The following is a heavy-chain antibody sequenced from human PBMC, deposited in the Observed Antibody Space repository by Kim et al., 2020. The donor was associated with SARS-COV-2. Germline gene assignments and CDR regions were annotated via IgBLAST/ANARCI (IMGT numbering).Heavy chain of an antibody. CDR2: IKSDGSST. CDR1: GFTFSTYW. CDR3: ATLYPDY. Sequence: GGSLRLSCAASGFTFSTYWMHWVRQAPGKGLVWVSRIKSDGSSTTYADSVKGRFTTSRDNAKNTLYLQMNSLRAEDTAVYYCATLYPDYWGQGTLVTVSS. V-gene: IGHV3-74*01. J-gene: IGHJ4*02. D-gene: IGHD2-2*02.